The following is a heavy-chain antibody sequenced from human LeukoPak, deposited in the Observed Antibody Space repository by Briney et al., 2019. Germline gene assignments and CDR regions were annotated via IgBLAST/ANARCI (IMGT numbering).Heavy chain of an antibody. J-gene: IGHJ4*02. CDR3: ATSYDMGWLIGY. Sequence: GGSLRLSCAASGFTFSNYWMTWVRQVPGQGLEWVANIKQDGSEKFYVASVKGRFTISRDNGKSSLYLQMNSLRAEDTALYYCATSYDMGWLIGYWGQGTLVTVSS. CDR2: IKQDGSEK. D-gene: IGHD3/OR15-3a*01. CDR1: GFTFSNYW. V-gene: IGHV3-7*03.